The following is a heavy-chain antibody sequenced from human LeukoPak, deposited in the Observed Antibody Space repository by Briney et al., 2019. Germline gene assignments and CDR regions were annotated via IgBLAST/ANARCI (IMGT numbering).Heavy chain of an antibody. J-gene: IGHJ3*02. CDR2: ISGSGGST. Sequence: GGSLRLSCAASGFTFSSYAMSWVRQAPGKGLEWVSAISGSGGSTYYADSVKGRFTISRDNSKNTLYLQMNSLRAEDTAVYYCAKDDLRYSSSWSGAFDIWGQGTMVTVSS. CDR1: GFTFSSYA. D-gene: IGHD6-13*01. CDR3: AKDDLRYSSSWSGAFDI. V-gene: IGHV3-23*01.